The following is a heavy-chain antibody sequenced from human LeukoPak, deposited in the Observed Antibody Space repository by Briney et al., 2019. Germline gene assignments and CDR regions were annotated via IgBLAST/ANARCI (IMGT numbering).Heavy chain of an antibody. CDR3: ARDRRSGYDY. CDR1: GGSISSSSYY. CDR2: IYYSGST. J-gene: IGHJ4*02. V-gene: IGHV4-39*07. D-gene: IGHD5-18*01. Sequence: SETLSLTCTVSGGSISSSSYYWGWIRQPPGKGLEWIGSIYYSGSTYYNPSLKSRVTISVDTSKNQFSLKLSSVTAADTAVYYCARDRRSGYDYWGQGTLVTVSS.